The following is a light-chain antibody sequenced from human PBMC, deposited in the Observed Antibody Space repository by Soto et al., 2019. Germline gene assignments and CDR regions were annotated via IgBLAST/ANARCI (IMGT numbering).Light chain of an antibody. Sequence: EIQMTQFPSTLSASAGDRVTITCRASQSISLWLAWYQQKPGKAPKLLIYKASILASGVPSRFSGSGSGTEFTLTINSLQPDDFASYYCQQYNSYSRTFGQGTELEIK. CDR2: KAS. V-gene: IGKV1-5*03. J-gene: IGKJ2*01. CDR3: QQYNSYSRT. CDR1: QSISLW.